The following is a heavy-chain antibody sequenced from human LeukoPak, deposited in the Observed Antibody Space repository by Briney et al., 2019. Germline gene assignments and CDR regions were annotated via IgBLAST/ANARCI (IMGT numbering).Heavy chain of an antibody. Sequence: GSLRLSCAASGFTFRSYAMSWVRQAPGKGLEWVSAISGSGGSTYHADSVKGRFTISRDNSKNTLYLQMNSLRAEDTAVYYCAKGWSSGWYRGFDYWGQGTLVTVSS. J-gene: IGHJ4*02. CDR3: AKGWSSGWYRGFDY. V-gene: IGHV3-23*01. CDR1: GFTFRSYA. D-gene: IGHD6-19*01. CDR2: ISGSGGST.